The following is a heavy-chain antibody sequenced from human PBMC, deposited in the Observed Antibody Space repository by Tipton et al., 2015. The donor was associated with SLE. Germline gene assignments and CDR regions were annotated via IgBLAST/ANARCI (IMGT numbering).Heavy chain of an antibody. J-gene: IGHJ2*01. CDR1: GGSFSGYY. Sequence: TLSLTCAVYGGSFSGYYWSWIRQPPGKGLEWIGEINHSGSTNYNPSLKSRVTISVDTSKNQFSLKLSSVTAADTAVYYCARRGYSYGYLWYFDLWGRGTLVPVSS. CDR3: ARRGYSYGYLWYFDL. V-gene: IGHV4-34*01. D-gene: IGHD5-18*01. CDR2: INHSGST.